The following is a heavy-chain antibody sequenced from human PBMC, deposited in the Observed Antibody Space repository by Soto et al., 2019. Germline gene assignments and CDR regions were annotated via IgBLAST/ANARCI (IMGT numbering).Heavy chain of an antibody. CDR3: ARGGRRSGSYADAFDI. V-gene: IGHV3-7*03. CDR1: GFTFSTYW. J-gene: IGHJ3*02. CDR2: IKQDGSEK. Sequence: PGGSLRLSCAASGFTFSTYWMSWVRQAPGKGLEWVANIKQDGSEKYYVDSVKGRFTISRDNAKNSLYLQMHSLRAEDTAVYYCARGGRRSGSYADAFDIWGQGTMVTVSS. D-gene: IGHD1-26*01.